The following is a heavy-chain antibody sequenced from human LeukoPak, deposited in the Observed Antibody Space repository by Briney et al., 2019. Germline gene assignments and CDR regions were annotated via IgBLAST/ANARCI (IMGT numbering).Heavy chain of an antibody. J-gene: IGHJ4*02. V-gene: IGHV1-46*04. CDR1: GYTFTSYY. D-gene: IGHD6-13*01. Sequence: ASVTVSCTASGYTFTSYYMHWVRQAPGQGPEWMGIINPSGGSTNYAQKLQGRVTMTRDTSTSTVYMELSSLRSEDTAVYYCARGLSTSWQNFDYWGQGTLVTVSS. CDR2: INPSGGST. CDR3: ARGLSTSWQNFDY.